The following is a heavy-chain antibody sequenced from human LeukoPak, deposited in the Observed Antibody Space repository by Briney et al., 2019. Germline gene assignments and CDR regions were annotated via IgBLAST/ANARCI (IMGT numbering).Heavy chain of an antibody. D-gene: IGHD3-10*01. CDR1: GFTFSNAW. Sequence: GGSLRLSCAASGFTFSNAWMSWVRQAPGKGLEWVGRIKSKTDGETTDYAAPVKGRFTISRDDSKNTLYLQMNSLKPEDTAVYYCTTDKTFHYGSESYPFDYWGQGTLVTVSS. CDR2: IKSKTDGETT. J-gene: IGHJ4*02. V-gene: IGHV3-15*01. CDR3: TTDKTFHYGSESYPFDY.